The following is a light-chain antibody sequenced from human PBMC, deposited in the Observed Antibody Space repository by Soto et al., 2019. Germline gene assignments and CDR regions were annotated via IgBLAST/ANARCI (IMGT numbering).Light chain of an antibody. J-gene: IGKJ5*01. Sequence: EIVLTQSPATLSLSPGERATLSCRASQSVSDYLAWYQQKPGQAPRLLIYDAANRATGIPARFSGGGSGTDFTLTISSLEPEDLAVYYCQQCSNWPITFGQGTRLEIK. V-gene: IGKV3-11*01. CDR3: QQCSNWPIT. CDR2: DAA. CDR1: QSVSDY.